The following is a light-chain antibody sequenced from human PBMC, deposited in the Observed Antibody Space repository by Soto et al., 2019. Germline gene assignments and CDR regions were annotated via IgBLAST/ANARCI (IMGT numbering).Light chain of an antibody. J-gene: IGKJ1*01. CDR3: LEGTPS. CDR1: QSLIYSNGNTY. V-gene: IGKV2-30*01. CDR2: QVS. Sequence: VLTQCPLSLSVTLGQPASISCRSSQSLIYSNGNTYLNWYQQRPGQSPRRRIYQVSIRDSGVPDRFSGSGSGSGTDFTLKISRVEAEDVGTYYCLEGTPSFGQGTKVDIK.